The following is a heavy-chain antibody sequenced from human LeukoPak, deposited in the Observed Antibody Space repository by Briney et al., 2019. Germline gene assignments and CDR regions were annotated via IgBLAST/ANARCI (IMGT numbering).Heavy chain of an antibody. CDR2: ITSGSGFK. Sequence: GGSPRLSCAASGFTFSSYTMNWVRQAPGKGLEWVSSITSGSGFKFYADSVKGRFTISRDNAKNSLYLQMNSLRAEDTAVYYCARVAGESRDYWGQGTLVTVSS. V-gene: IGHV3-21*01. J-gene: IGHJ4*02. CDR1: GFTFSSYT. CDR3: ARVAGESRDY.